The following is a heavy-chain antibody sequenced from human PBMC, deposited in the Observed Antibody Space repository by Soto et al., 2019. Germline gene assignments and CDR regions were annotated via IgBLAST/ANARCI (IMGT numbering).Heavy chain of an antibody. CDR3: AKGPLDIVVVTALDY. Sequence: EVQLLESGGGLVQPGGSLRLSCAASGFTFSGYAMSWVRQAPGKGLEWVSAISGSGGSTYYADSVKGRFTISRDNSKNTLYLQMNSLRAEDTAVYYCAKGPLDIVVVTALDYWGQGTLVTVSS. J-gene: IGHJ4*02. V-gene: IGHV3-23*01. CDR1: GFTFSGYA. D-gene: IGHD2-21*02. CDR2: ISGSGGST.